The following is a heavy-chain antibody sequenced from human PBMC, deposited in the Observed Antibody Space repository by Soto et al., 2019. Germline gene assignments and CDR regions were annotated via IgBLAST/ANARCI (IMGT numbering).Heavy chain of an antibody. CDR2: IIPILNTV. V-gene: IGHV1-69*08. Sequence: GASVKVSCKASGGTFSTYTISWVRQAPGQGLEWMGRIIPILNTVNYAQKFQGRVTITADKSTSTAYMELSSLRSEDTAVYYCARDHYYYGMDVWGQGTTVTVSS. J-gene: IGHJ6*02. CDR3: ARDHYYYGMDV. CDR1: GGTFSTYT.